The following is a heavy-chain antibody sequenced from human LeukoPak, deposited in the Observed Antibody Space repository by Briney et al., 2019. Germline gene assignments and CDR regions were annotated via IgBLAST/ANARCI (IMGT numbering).Heavy chain of an antibody. CDR2: ITLNSGDT. J-gene: IGHJ1*01. V-gene: IGHV1-2*02. CDR1: GHTFTVHY. CDR3: AREGQLGLDN. D-gene: IGHD1-1*01. Sequence: ASVKVSCKASGHTFTVHYIHWVRQGPGQGLEWLGWITLNSGDTHYAQKFQGRLTMTSDTSISTGYMELSGLQFDDTAVYYCAREGQLGLDNWGQGTLVTVSS.